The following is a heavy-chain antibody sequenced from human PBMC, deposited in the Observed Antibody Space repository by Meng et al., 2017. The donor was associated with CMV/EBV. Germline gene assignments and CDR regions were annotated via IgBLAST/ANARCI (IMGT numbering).Heavy chain of an antibody. Sequence: ESLKISCAASGFSFSSYGMSWVRQPPGKGLEWIGEINHSGSTNYNPSLKSRVTISVDTSKNQFSLKLSSVTAADTAVYYCARGSDGYSSGWYRYWGQGTLVTVSS. CDR3: ARGSDGYSSGWYRY. V-gene: IGHV4-34*01. CDR2: INHSGST. J-gene: IGHJ4*02. D-gene: IGHD6-19*01. CDR1: GFSFSSYG.